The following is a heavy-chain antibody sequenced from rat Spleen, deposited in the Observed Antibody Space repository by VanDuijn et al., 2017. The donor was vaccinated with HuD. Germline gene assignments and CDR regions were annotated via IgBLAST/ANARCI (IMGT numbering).Heavy chain of an antibody. J-gene: IGHJ2*01. Sequence: QVQLKESGPGLVQPSQTLSLTCTVSGFSLTSNSVSWVRQPPGKGLEWMGAIWSGGSTDYNSAIKSRLSISRDTSKSQVFLKMNSLQTEDTATYYCARTYRYKIDYWGQGVMVTVSS. CDR2: IWSGGST. D-gene: IGHD1-5*01. V-gene: IGHV2-1*01. CDR1: GFSLTSNS. CDR3: ARTYRYKIDY.